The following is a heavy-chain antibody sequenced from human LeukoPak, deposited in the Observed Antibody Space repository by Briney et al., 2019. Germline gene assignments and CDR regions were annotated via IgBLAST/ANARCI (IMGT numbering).Heavy chain of an antibody. V-gene: IGHV1-69*04. CDR3: ARDKACSSTSCYRVWFDP. CDR2: IIPILGIA. CDR1: GGTFSSYA. Sequence: GASVKVTCKASGGTFSSYAISWVRQVPGQGLEWMGRIIPILGIANYAQKFQGRVTITADKSTSTAYMELSSLRSEDTAVYYCARDKACSSTSCYRVWFDPWGQGTLVTVSS. J-gene: IGHJ5*02. D-gene: IGHD2-2*02.